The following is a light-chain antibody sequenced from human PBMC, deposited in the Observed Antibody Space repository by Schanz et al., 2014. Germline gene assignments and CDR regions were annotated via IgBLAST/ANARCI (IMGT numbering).Light chain of an antibody. J-gene: IGLJ2*01. Sequence: QSVLPQPPSASGTPGQRVTISCSGSTSNIGSNTVNWYQQFPGTAPKLLIYSNDRRPSGVPDRFSGSKSGTSASLAISGLQSEDEAHYYCAAWDDSLNGHVVFGGGTKLTVL. CDR1: TSNIGSNT. CDR2: SND. V-gene: IGLV1-44*01. CDR3: AAWDDSLNGHVV.